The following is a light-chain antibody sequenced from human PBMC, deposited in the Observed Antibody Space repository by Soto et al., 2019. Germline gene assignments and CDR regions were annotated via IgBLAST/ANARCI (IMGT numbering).Light chain of an antibody. V-gene: IGKV1-5*01. CDR2: GAS. J-gene: IGKJ2*02. Sequence: DIQMTQSPSTLSASVGDRVTITCRASQSISSWLAWYQQKPGKAPQLLIYGASSLESEVTTRFCGSGSVTAFTHTINSLHPTDSATYYWQQYSNSSRTFGQRTKLGIK. CDR1: QSISSW. CDR3: QQYSNSSRT.